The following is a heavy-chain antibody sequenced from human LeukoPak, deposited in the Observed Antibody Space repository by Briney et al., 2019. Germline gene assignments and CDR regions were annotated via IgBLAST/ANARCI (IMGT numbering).Heavy chain of an antibody. CDR1: GVSISSSSYY. D-gene: IGHD3-10*01. CDR3: ARGTMVRGVIGAFDI. Sequence: SETLSLTCTVSGVSISSSSYYWGWIRQPPGKGLEWIGSIYYSGSTYYNPSLKSRVTISVDTSKNQFSLKLSSVTAADTAVCYCARGTMVRGVIGAFDIWGQGTMVTVSS. J-gene: IGHJ3*02. V-gene: IGHV4-39*01. CDR2: IYYSGST.